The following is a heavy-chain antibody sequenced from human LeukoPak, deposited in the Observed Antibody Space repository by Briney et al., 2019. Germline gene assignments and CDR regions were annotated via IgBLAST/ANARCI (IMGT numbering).Heavy chain of an antibody. D-gene: IGHD3-22*01. V-gene: IGHV3-21*01. CDR2: ISSSSSYI. Sequence: PGGSLRLSCAASGFTFSSYSMNWVRQAPGKGLEWVSSISSSSSYIYYADSVKGRFTISRDNSKNTLYLQMNSLRAEDTAVYYCAKEVGYYDSSGYYYDGTTDYWGQGTLVTVSS. CDR1: GFTFSSYS. J-gene: IGHJ4*02. CDR3: AKEVGYYDSSGYYYDGTTDY.